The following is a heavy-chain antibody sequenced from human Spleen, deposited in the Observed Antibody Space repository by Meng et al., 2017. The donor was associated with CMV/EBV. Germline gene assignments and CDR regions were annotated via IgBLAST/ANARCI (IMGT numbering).Heavy chain of an antibody. CDR2: INTNSGGT. CDR1: RYTFTGYY. Sequence: ASVKVSCKASRYTFTGYYMHWVRQAPGQGLEWMGWINTNSGGTNYAQKFQGRVTMTRDTSISTAYMELNSLTSDDTAMFFCTRDVSGANFDRWGQGTLVTVS. J-gene: IGHJ4*02. D-gene: IGHD6-19*01. CDR3: TRDVSGANFDR. V-gene: IGHV1-2*02.